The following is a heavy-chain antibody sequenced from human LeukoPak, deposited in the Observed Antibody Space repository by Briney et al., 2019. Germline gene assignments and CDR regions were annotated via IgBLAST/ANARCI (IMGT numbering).Heavy chain of an antibody. CDR1: GFTFSNYW. CDR2: IWYDGNNK. J-gene: IGHJ4*02. D-gene: IGHD1-26*01. V-gene: IGHV3-33*08. CDR3: ARDPIVGGTTPPDY. Sequence: PGGSLRLSCEGSGFTFSNYWMSWVRQAPGKGLEWVAVIWYDGNNKYYADSVKGRFTISRDNSKNTLYLQMNSLRAEDTAVYYCARDPIVGGTTPPDYWGQGTLVTVSS.